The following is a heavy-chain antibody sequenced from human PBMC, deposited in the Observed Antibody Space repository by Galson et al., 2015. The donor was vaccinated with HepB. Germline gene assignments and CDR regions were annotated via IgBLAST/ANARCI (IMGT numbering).Heavy chain of an antibody. J-gene: IGHJ3*02. Sequence: SLRLSCAASGFTFSSYWISWVRQAPGKGLEWVANIKQDGSEKYYVDSVKGRFTISRDNAKNSLYLQMNSLRAEDTAVYYCARDSGRGFWSGYHAFDIWGQGTMVTVSS. D-gene: IGHD3-3*01. V-gene: IGHV3-7*03. CDR2: IKQDGSEK. CDR3: ARDSGRGFWSGYHAFDI. CDR1: GFTFSSYW.